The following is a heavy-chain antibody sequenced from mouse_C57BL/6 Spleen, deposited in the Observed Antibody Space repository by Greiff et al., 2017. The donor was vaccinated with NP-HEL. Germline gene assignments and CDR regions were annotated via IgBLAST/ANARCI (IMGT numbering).Heavy chain of an antibody. CDR2: IDPEDGET. D-gene: IGHD1-1*01. CDR3: AEYYGSSFYWYFDV. V-gene: IGHV14-2*01. J-gene: IGHJ1*03. CDR1: GFNIKDYY. Sequence: VHVKQSGAELVKPGASVKLSCTASGFNIKDYYMHWVKQRTEQGLEWIGRIDPEDGETKYAPKFQGKATITADTSSNTAYLQLSSLTSEDTAVYYCAEYYGSSFYWYFDVWGTGTTVTVSS.